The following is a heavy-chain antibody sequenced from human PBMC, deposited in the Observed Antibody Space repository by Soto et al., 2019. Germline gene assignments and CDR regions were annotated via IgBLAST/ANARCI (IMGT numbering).Heavy chain of an antibody. CDR2: ISGSGANT. CDR3: AKVGGGPTVAAACFDS. CDR1: GFTFSSHA. D-gene: IGHD6-13*01. V-gene: IGHV3-23*01. Sequence: EGQMLESGGGLVQPGGSLRLSCAASGFTFSSHAMSWVRQAPGKGLEWVSGISGSGANTYYASSVKGRFTISRDNSKNTLYLQMNTLRAEDTAVYYCAKVGGGPTVAAACFDSWGQGTLVTVSS. J-gene: IGHJ4*02.